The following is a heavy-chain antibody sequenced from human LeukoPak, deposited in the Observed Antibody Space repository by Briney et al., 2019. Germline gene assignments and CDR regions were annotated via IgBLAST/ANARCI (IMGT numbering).Heavy chain of an antibody. V-gene: IGHV3-15*01. CDR2: IKDKIEGGTT. Sequence: PGGSLRLSCAASGFTFSKAWMSWVRQAPGKGLEWVGRIKDKIEGGTTDYAAPVKGRFIISRDDSKNILYLEMNSLKSEDTAAYYCATGSCSPTFLPLRGLCYYYYGMDVWGQGTTVTVSS. D-gene: IGHD2-15*01. J-gene: IGHJ6*02. CDR1: GFTFSKAW. CDR3: ATGSCSPTFLPLRGLCYYYYGMDV.